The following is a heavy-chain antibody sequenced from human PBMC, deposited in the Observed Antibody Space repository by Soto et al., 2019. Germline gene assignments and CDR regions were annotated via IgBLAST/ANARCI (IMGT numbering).Heavy chain of an antibody. V-gene: IGHV1-69*13. CDR2: IIPIFGTA. CDR1: GGTFSSYA. D-gene: IGHD6-19*01. Sequence: SVKVSCKASGGTFSSYAISWVRQAPGQGLEWMGGIIPIFGTANYAQKFQGRVTITADESTSTAYMELSSLRSEDTAVYYCASRIAVANYYFDYWGQGTLVTVSS. J-gene: IGHJ4*02. CDR3: ASRIAVANYYFDY.